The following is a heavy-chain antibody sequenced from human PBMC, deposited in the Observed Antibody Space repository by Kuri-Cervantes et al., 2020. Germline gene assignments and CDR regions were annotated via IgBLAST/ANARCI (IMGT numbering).Heavy chain of an antibody. J-gene: IGHJ4*02. CDR3: AGTPSNRGSGWETVLYYFDY. V-gene: IGHV4-4*07. CDR2: IYFSGST. Sequence: SETLSLTCTVSGGSISSDYWSWIRQPAGKGLEWIGRIYFSGSTNYNPSLKSRVTMSVDTSKNQFSLKLSSVTAADTAVYYCAGTPSNRGSGWETVLYYFDYWGQGTLVTDSS. D-gene: IGHD6-19*01. CDR1: GGSISSDY.